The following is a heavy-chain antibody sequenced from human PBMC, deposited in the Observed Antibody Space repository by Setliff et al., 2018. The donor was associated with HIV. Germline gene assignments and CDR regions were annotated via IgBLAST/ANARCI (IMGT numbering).Heavy chain of an antibody. V-gene: IGHV1-2*02. D-gene: IGHD5-12*01. CDR1: GYTFTGHY. CDR3: ARDGAYEEYYYYMDV. J-gene: IGHJ6*03. Sequence: ASVKVSCKASGYTFTGHYMHWVRQAPGQGLEWMGWINPNNGASNYAQRFQGRVTMTRDTSISTAYMELSRLRSDDTAVYYCARDGAYEEYYYYMDVWGKGTTVTVSS. CDR2: INPNNGAS.